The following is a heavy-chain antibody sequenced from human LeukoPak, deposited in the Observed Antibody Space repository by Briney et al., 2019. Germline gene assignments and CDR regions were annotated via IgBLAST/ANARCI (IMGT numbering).Heavy chain of an antibody. CDR2: IYPGDSDT. J-gene: IGHJ5*02. D-gene: IGHD2-15*01. V-gene: IGHV5-51*03. Sequence: GESLKISCKGSGYSFTSYWIGWVRQMPGKGLEGMGIIYPGDSDTRYSPSFQGQVTISADKSISTAYLQWSSLKASDTAMYYCARWVVAATGSYNWFDPWGQGTLVTVSS. CDR1: GYSFTSYW. CDR3: ARWVVAATGSYNWFDP.